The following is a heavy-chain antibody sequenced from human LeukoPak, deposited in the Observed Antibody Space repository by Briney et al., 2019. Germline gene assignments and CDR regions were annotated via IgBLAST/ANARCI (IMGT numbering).Heavy chain of an antibody. Sequence: SETLSLTRVVYGGSFSGYYWSWIRQPPGKGLEWIGEINHSGSTNYNPSLKSRVTISVDTSKNQFSLKLSSVTAADTAVYYCARAGFDPWGQGTLVTVSS. J-gene: IGHJ5*02. CDR1: GGSFSGYY. CDR3: ARAGFDP. V-gene: IGHV4-34*01. CDR2: INHSGST.